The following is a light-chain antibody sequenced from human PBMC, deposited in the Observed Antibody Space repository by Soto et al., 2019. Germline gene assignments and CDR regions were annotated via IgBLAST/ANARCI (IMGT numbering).Light chain of an antibody. CDR3: QQYSHYSRT. V-gene: IGKV1-5*03. Sequence: DLQLIQSPATLSASVGDRVTITCRASQSVENWLAWYQQKPGKAPKLLISRASTLKSGVPLRFSGSGSGTEFTLTISSLQPDDLATYYCQQYSHYSRTFGQGTKVEI. CDR2: RAS. J-gene: IGKJ1*01. CDR1: QSVENW.